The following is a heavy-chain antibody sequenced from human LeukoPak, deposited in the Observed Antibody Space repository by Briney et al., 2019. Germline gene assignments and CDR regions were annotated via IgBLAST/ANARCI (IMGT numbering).Heavy chain of an antibody. V-gene: IGHV4-34*01. CDR3: EREGFFVDSSSGVWHMDV. CDR2: INHSGST. CDR1: GGSFSGYY. Sequence: PSETLSLTCAVYGGSFSGYYWSWIRQPPGKGLEWIGEINHSGSTNYNPSLKSRVTISVDTSKNQFSLKLSSVTAADTAVYYCEREGFFVDSSSGVWHMDVWGKGTTVTVSS. J-gene: IGHJ6*03. D-gene: IGHD6-6*01.